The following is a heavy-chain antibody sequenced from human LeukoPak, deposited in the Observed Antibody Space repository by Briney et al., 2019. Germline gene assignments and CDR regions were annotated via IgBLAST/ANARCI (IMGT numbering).Heavy chain of an antibody. CDR3: ARLHYDFWSGYYLNY. CDR1: GGSFSGYF. D-gene: IGHD3-3*01. CDR2: IYYSGST. V-gene: IGHV4-59*08. J-gene: IGHJ4*02. Sequence: SETLSLTCTVSGGSFSGYFWHWIRQPPGKGLEWIGYIYYSGSTNYNPSLKSRVTISVDTSKNQFSLKLSSVTAADTAVYYCARLHYDFWSGYYLNYWGQGTLVTVSS.